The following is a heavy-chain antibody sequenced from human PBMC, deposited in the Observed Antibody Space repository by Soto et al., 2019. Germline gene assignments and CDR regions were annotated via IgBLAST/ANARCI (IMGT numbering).Heavy chain of an antibody. CDR1: GFTFSSYA. CDR3: AKNGPIFGVLMVPFDY. Sequence: EVQLLESGGGLVQPGGSLRLSCAASGFTFSSYAMSWVRQAPGKGLEWVSAISGGGGSTYYADSVKGRFTISRDNSKNTLYLQMSSLRAEDTAVYYCAKNGPIFGVLMVPFDYWGQGTLVTVSS. D-gene: IGHD3-3*01. CDR2: ISGGGGST. V-gene: IGHV3-23*01. J-gene: IGHJ4*02.